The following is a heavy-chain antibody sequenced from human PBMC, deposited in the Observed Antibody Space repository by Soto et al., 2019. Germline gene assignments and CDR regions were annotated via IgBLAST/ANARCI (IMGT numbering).Heavy chain of an antibody. D-gene: IGHD6-19*01. CDR1: GFTFSSYG. CDR2: ISYDGSNK. V-gene: IGHV3-30*03. Sequence: QVQLVESGGGVVQPGRSLRLSCAASGFTFSSYGMHWVRQAPGKGLEWVAVISYDGSNKYYADSVKGRFTISRDNSKNTLYLQMNSLRAEDTAVYYCSRLVTHNAFDIWGQGTMVTVSS. J-gene: IGHJ3*02. CDR3: SRLVTHNAFDI.